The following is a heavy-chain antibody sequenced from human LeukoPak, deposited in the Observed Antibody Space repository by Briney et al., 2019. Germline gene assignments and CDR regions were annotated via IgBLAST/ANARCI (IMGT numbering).Heavy chain of an antibody. CDR3: ARVAGEGSGWYFKYYYYMDV. Sequence: GASVKVSCKASGYTFTSYDINWVRQATGQGLEWMGWMNPNSGNTGYAQKFQGRVTMTRNTSISTAYMELRSLRSDDTAVYYCARVAGEGSGWYFKYYYYMDVWGKGTTVTVSS. CDR2: MNPNSGNT. J-gene: IGHJ6*03. V-gene: IGHV1-8*01. D-gene: IGHD6-19*01. CDR1: GYTFTSYD.